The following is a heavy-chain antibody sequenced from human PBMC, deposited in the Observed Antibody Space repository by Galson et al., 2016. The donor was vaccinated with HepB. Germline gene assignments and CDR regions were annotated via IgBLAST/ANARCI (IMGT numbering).Heavy chain of an antibody. CDR3: SRGYCSTTNCYWNFDY. CDR1: GYSFTTYW. J-gene: IGHJ4*02. Sequence: QSGAEVKKPGESLRISCQASGYSFTTYWISWVRQMPGGGLEWMGRIDPRGSHSNYNPSFEGHVTISVDNSINTAFLQWSSVKASDSAMYLCSRGYCSTTNCYWNFDYWGQGTLVTVSS. D-gene: IGHD2-2*01. CDR2: IDPRGSHS. V-gene: IGHV5-10-1*01.